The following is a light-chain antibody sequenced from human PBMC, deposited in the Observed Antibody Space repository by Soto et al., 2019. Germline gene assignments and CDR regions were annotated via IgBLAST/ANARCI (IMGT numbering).Light chain of an antibody. CDR1: QSVGNNY. CDR2: GAS. Sequence: EIMLTHSPDTLSLSPGERATLSCRASQSVGNNYLAWYQQRPGQAPRLVIYGASNKATGIPDRFRAWGSGTDFTLTISRLEPEDFAVYYCQQYTSSPLTFGQGTKVDNK. V-gene: IGKV3-20*01. CDR3: QQYTSSPLT. J-gene: IGKJ1*01.